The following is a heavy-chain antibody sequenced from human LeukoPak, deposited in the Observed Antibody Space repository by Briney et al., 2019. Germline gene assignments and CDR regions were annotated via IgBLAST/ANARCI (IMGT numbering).Heavy chain of an antibody. D-gene: IGHD3-10*01. CDR2: SGSGETT. CDR3: AKAIYASGSPYTAIDY. V-gene: IGHV3-23*01. J-gene: IGHJ4*02. CDR1: GFSFSSYA. Sequence: VGSLRLSCAASGFSFSSYAMHWVRHAPRERVEWVSVSGSGETTTYAYSVKGRITISRDNYKNTMYLQMHSLRAEDTAVYYCAKAIYASGSPYTAIDYWGQGTLVTVSS.